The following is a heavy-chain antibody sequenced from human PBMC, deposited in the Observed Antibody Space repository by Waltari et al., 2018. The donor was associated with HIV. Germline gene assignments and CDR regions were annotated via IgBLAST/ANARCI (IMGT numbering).Heavy chain of an antibody. J-gene: IGHJ4*02. D-gene: IGHD3-22*01. CDR1: GFTFSAST. CDR2: ISPDGKYQ. Sequence: QVQLVESGGGVVQPGRSLRPSCAASGFTFSASTFHWVRQAPGKGVEGVAVISPDGKYQYWADSVKGRFTISRDSAKDTLFLHISSLRAEDTAVFYCARARFWYCYDYSAFHPFDLWGQGTLVTVSS. CDR3: ARARFWYCYDYSAFHPFDL. V-gene: IGHV3-30*15.